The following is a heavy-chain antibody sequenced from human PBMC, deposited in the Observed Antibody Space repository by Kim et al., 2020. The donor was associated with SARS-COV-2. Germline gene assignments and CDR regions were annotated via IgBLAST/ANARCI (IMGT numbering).Heavy chain of an antibody. CDR3: AKGGAWQTTVSQAYFDF. V-gene: IGHV3-23*01. CDR1: GFTFSTYA. Sequence: GGSLRLSCAASGFTFSTYAMSWVRQAPGKGLEWVSSVSVIVGKTYYADSVKGRFTISRDNSKNTVYLQMNSLGADDTAIYYCAKGGAWQTTVSQAYFDFWGQGILVTVPS. J-gene: IGHJ4*02. CDR2: VSVIVGKT. D-gene: IGHD3-10*01.